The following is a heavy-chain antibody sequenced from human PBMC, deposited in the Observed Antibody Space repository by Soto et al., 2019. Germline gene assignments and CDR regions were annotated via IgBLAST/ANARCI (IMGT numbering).Heavy chain of an antibody. CDR3: VRDAASSGFYFY. Sequence: GGSLRLSCEASGFSFSSYEFNWVRQAPGKGLEWISYISTSGSTIHYADSVKGRFTISRDNANNSLYLQMIRLRAEDTAVYYCVRDAASSGFYFYWGQGTLVTVSS. D-gene: IGHD3-22*01. J-gene: IGHJ4*02. CDR2: ISTSGSTI. V-gene: IGHV3-48*03. CDR1: GFSFSSYE.